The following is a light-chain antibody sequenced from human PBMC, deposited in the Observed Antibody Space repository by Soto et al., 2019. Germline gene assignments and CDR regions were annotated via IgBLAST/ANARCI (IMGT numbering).Light chain of an antibody. CDR2: LGS. V-gene: IGKV2-28*01. J-gene: IGKJ1*01. Sequence: DIVMTQSPLSLPVTPGEPASISCRSSQSLLHSNGYNYLDWYLQKPGQSPQLLIYLGSNRASGVPDRFSGSGSGTDFTLKISRVEAEHVGVYYCMQALQTPRTFGQGTKVEIK. CDR1: QSLLHSNGYNY. CDR3: MQALQTPRT.